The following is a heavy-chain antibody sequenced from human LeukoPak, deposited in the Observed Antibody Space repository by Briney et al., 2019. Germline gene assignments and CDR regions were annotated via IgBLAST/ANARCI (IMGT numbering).Heavy chain of an antibody. V-gene: IGHV3-23*01. J-gene: IGHJ3*02. CDR2: ISGSGGTT. Sequence: PGGSLRLSCAASGFTFSSYAMNWVRQAPGKGLEWVSVISGSGGTTYYADSVKGRFTISRDNSKNTLYLQMNSLRAEDTAVYYCASRLWVDAFDIWGQGTMVTVSS. CDR1: GFTFSSYA. D-gene: IGHD2-21*01. CDR3: ASRLWVDAFDI.